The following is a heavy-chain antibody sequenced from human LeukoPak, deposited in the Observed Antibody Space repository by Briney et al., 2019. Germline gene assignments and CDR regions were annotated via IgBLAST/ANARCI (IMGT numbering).Heavy chain of an antibody. CDR1: GGSFSGYY. CDR2: ISHSEST. CDR3: ARGEWQLGY. V-gene: IGHV4-34*01. D-gene: IGHD1-26*01. J-gene: IGHJ4*02. Sequence: SETESLTCAVYGGSFSGYYWSWIRQPPGKGLEWIGEISHSESTNYNPSLKSRVTITVDTSKNQFSLKLSSVTAADTGVWDCARGEWQLGYWGQGTLV.